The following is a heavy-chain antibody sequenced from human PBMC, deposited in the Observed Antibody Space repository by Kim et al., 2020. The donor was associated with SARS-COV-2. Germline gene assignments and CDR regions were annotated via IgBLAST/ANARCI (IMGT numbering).Heavy chain of an antibody. J-gene: IGHJ6*02. Sequence: SVKVSCKASGGTFSSYAISWVRQAPGQGLEWMGGIIPIFGTANYAQKFQGRVTITADESTSTAYMELSSLRSEDTAVYYCATHRHRGVYSSSWYEGGQEYYYYGMDVWGQRTTVTVSS. D-gene: IGHD6-13*01. V-gene: IGHV1-69*13. CDR2: IIPIFGTA. CDR1: GGTFSSYA. CDR3: ATHRHRGVYSSSWYEGGQEYYYYGMDV.